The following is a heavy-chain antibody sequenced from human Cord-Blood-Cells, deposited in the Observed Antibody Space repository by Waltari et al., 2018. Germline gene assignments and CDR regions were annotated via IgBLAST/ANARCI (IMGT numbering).Heavy chain of an antibody. V-gene: IGHV3-30-3*01. CDR3: AREVRGSYYYYYGMDV. D-gene: IGHD1-26*01. J-gene: IGHJ6*02. Sequence: QVQLVESGGGVVQPGRSLRLSCAASGFTFSSYAMHWVRQAPGKGLEWVAVIAYDGSNKYYADSVKGRFTISRDNSKNTLYLQMNSLRAEDTAVYYCAREVRGSYYYYYGMDVWGQGTTVTVSS. CDR2: IAYDGSNK. CDR1: GFTFSSYA.